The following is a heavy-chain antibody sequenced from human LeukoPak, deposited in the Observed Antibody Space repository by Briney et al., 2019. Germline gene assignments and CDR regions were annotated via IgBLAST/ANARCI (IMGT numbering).Heavy chain of an antibody. CDR1: GYTFTGYY. V-gene: IGHV1-2*02. CDR3: ARDLITIFGVVDYDY. Sequence: ASVKVSCKASGYTFTGYYMHWVRQAPGQGLEWMGWINPNSGGTNYAQKFQGRVTMTRDASISTACMELSRLRSDDTAVYYCARDLITIFGVVDYDYWGQGTLVTVSS. J-gene: IGHJ4*02. CDR2: INPNSGGT. D-gene: IGHD3-3*01.